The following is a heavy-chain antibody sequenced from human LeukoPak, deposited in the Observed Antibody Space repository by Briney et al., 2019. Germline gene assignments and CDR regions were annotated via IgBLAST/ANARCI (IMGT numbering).Heavy chain of an antibody. CDR3: AKDQFPYYDFWSGYYH. V-gene: IGHV3-23*01. Sequence: GGSLRLSCAAPGFTFSSHAMSWVRQAPGKGLEWVSAISGSGGSTYYADSVKGRFTISRDNSKNTLYLQMNSLRAEDTAVYYCAKDQFPYYDFWSGYYHWGQGTLVTVSS. J-gene: IGHJ5*02. D-gene: IGHD3-3*01. CDR2: ISGSGGST. CDR1: GFTFSSHA.